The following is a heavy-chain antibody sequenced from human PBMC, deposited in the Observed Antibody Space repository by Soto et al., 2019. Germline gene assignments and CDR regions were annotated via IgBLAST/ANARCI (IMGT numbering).Heavy chain of an antibody. Sequence: PSETLSLTCTVSGGSIITYYWIWVLQSPWKGLEWLGYIFYSDNTNYNPSLESRLSISVDTSKNQISLTLNSVTAADTAVYYCARAGETYYDYWSGFSPIDYWGPGTLVTVSS. D-gene: IGHD3-3*01. CDR3: ARAGETYYDYWSGFSPIDY. CDR2: IFYSDNT. V-gene: IGHV4-59*01. CDR1: GGSIITYY. J-gene: IGHJ4*02.